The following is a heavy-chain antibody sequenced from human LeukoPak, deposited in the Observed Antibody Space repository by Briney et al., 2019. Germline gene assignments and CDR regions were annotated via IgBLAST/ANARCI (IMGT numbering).Heavy chain of an antibody. V-gene: IGHV1-2*02. D-gene: IGHD3-16*01. J-gene: IGHJ4*02. CDR2: INPKSGGT. Sequence: ASVRVSCKASGYTFTGYYIHWVPQAPGQGLEWMGWINPKSGGTKYAQKFQGRVTMTRDTSISTAYMDLSRLRSDDTGVYYCARRGSTSDSAYFLDSWGQGTLATVSS. CDR1: GYTFTGYY. CDR3: ARRGSTSDSAYFLDS.